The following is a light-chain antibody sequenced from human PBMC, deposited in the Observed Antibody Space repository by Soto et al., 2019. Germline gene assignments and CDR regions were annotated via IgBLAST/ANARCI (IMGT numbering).Light chain of an antibody. Sequence: EIVLTQSPGTLSLSPGERATRSCRASQTPSNGFLAWYQHKPGQAPRLLIYGSSTRATGIPDRFSGSASGTDFTLTISRLEPEDFAVYYCHQYGRSAPFPFGGGTKVENK. J-gene: IGKJ4*01. V-gene: IGKV3-20*01. CDR2: GSS. CDR3: HQYGRSAPFP. CDR1: QTPSNGF.